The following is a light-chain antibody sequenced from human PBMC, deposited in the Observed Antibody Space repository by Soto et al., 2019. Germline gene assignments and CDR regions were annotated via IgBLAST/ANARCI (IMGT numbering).Light chain of an antibody. CDR2: RAS. CDR1: QNIYYN. Sequence: ILMTQSPATVSVSPGESATLSCRASQNIYYNVAWYQQRPGQAPRLLIYRASTRATGVPARFSGSGSGTEFTLTISSLQPEEFTVYSCLQYHNLWAFGQGTKVEI. V-gene: IGKV3-15*01. CDR3: LQYHNLWA. J-gene: IGKJ1*01.